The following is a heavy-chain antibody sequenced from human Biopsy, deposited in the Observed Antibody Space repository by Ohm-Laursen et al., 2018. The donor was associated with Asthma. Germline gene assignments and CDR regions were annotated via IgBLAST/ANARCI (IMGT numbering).Heavy chain of an antibody. CDR1: GGSMTPTSHY. CDR2: ISYGGKT. CDR3: ARRITIFGVVQKDHGMDA. V-gene: IGHV4-39*01. D-gene: IGHD3-3*01. J-gene: IGHJ6*02. Sequence: PPGTLSLTCVVSGGSMTPTSHYWDWIRQAPGKGLEWIGYISYGGKTSYNPSLKNRVTISRDTSKNQFSLRLTSVTAADTAVYFCARRITIFGVVQKDHGMDAWGQGTTVIVS.